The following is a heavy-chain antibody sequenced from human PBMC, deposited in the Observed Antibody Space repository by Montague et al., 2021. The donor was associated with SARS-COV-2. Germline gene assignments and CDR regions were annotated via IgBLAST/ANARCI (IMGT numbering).Heavy chain of an antibody. CDR1: GDSIGSSHTY. CDR3: ARSQLSYDLLTGFSESYYFEY. D-gene: IGHD3-9*01. V-gene: IGHV4-39*01. CDR2: VAYSGST. J-gene: IGHJ4*02. Sequence: SETLSLTCSVSGDSIGSSHTYWGWIRQPPGKWLEWIGFVAYSGSTYYNPSLQRRVTISVATSKSQFSLKLNSVTAADTAVYYCARSQLSYDLLTGFSESYYFEYWGQGTLDNASS.